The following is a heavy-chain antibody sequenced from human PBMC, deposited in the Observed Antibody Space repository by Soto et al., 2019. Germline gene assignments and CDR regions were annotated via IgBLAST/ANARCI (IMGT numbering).Heavy chain of an antibody. CDR3: ARDGTGGVLGLNKYYYVDV. CDR1: GYTFITHG. V-gene: IGHV1-18*01. J-gene: IGHJ6*03. D-gene: IGHD2-8*02. CDR2: ISAYNGDT. Sequence: QVRLVQSGAEVKKPGASVKVSCKASGYTFITHGISWVRQAPGQGLEWMGRISAYNGDTKYAQKFQGRVTLTTDKSTTTAYMEMRSLRSDDTAVYYCARDGTGGVLGLNKYYYVDVWGEGTTVNVSS.